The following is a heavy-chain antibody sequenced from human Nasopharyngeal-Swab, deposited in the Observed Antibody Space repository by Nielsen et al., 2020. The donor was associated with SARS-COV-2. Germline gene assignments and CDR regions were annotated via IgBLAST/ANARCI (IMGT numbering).Heavy chain of an antibody. V-gene: IGHV4-59*08. CDR2: IYYSGST. J-gene: IGHJ6*03. Sequence: SETLSLTCTVSGGSISSYYWSWIRQPPGKGLEWIGYIYYSGSTNYNPSLKSRVTISVDTSKNQFSLKLSSVTAADTAVYYCASSGGCSSTSCSRYYYYYYMDVWGKGTTVTVSS. CDR3: ASSGGCSSTSCSRYYYYYYMDV. CDR1: GGSISSYY. D-gene: IGHD2-2*01.